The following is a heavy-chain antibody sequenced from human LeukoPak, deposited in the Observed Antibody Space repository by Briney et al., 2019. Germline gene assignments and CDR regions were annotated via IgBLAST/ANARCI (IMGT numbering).Heavy chain of an antibody. CDR3: ARAAYYYGSGSQGKYYLDY. Sequence: PSETLSLTCAVSGGSISSGGYSWSWIRQPPGKGLEWIGYIYHSGSTYYNPSLKSRVTISVDRSKNQFSLKLSSVTAADTAVYYCARAAYYYGSGSQGKYYLDYWGQGTLVTVSS. D-gene: IGHD3-10*01. J-gene: IGHJ4*02. V-gene: IGHV4-30-2*01. CDR2: IYHSGST. CDR1: GGSISSGGYS.